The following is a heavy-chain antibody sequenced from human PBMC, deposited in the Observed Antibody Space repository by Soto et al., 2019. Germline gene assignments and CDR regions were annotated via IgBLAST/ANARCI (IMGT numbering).Heavy chain of an antibody. CDR1: GFSLSTSGMC. CDR2: IDWDDDK. CDR3: ARTLTYYYDSSGYEYDY. J-gene: IGHJ4*02. Sequence: SGPTLVNPXQTLTLTCTFSGFSLSTSGMCVSWIRQPPGKALEWLALIDWDDDKYYSTSLKTRLTISKDTSKNQVVLTMTNMDPVDTATYYCARTLTYYYDSSGYEYDYWGQGTLVTVSS. D-gene: IGHD3-22*01. V-gene: IGHV2-70*01.